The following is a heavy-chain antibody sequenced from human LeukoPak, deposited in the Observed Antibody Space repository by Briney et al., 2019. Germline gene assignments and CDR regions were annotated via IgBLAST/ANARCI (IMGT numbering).Heavy chain of an antibody. J-gene: IGHJ5*02. CDR1: GYSFTDYY. CDR2: INPNSGGT. V-gene: IGHV1-2*02. CDR3: ARADRLDGGPYLIGP. D-gene: IGHD2-21*01. Sequence: ASVKVSCKTSGYSFTDYYIHWVRQAPGQGLEWMGWINPNSGGTSSAQKFQGRVTMTRDTSITTVYMEVSWLTSDDTAIYYCARADRLDGGPYLIGPWGQGTLVTVSS.